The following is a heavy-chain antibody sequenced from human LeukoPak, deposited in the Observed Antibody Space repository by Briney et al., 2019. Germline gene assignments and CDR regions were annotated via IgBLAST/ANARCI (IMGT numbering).Heavy chain of an antibody. Sequence: SVKVSCKASGGTFSSYAVSWVRQAPGQGLEWMGGIIPIFGTANYAQKFQGRVTITADKSTSTAYMELSSLRSEDTAVYYCARGRYGSGSYYYFDYWGQGTLVTVSS. D-gene: IGHD3-10*01. CDR3: ARGRYGSGSYYYFDY. CDR2: IIPIFGTA. CDR1: GGTFSSYA. J-gene: IGHJ4*02. V-gene: IGHV1-69*06.